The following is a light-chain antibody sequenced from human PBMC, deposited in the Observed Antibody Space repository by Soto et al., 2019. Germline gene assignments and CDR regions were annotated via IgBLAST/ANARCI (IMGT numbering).Light chain of an antibody. V-gene: IGKV3-20*01. CDR1: QSVSSSY. J-gene: IGKJ2*01. CDR2: GAS. CDR3: QQYGSSPAYGGPYT. Sequence: EIVLTQSPGTLSLSPGERATLSCRASQSVSSSYLAWYQQKPGQAPRLLIYGASSRATGIPDRFSGSGSGTDFPLTISRLEPEDFAVYYCQQYGSSPAYGGPYTFGQGTKLEIK.